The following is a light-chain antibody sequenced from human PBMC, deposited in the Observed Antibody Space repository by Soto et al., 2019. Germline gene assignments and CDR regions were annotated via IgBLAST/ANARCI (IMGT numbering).Light chain of an antibody. CDR1: SSDVGGYNY. V-gene: IGLV2-11*01. J-gene: IGLJ1*01. CDR2: DVS. CDR3: CSYAGSYTYV. Sequence: QSALTQPRSVSGSPGQSVTISCTGTSSDVGGYNYVSWYQQHPGKAPKLMIYDVSKRPSGVPDRCSGSKSGNTAFLTISGLQAEDEADYYCCSYAGSYTYVFGTGTKLTVL.